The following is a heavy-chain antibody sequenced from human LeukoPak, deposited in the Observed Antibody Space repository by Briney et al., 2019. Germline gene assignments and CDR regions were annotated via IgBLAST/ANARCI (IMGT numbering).Heavy chain of an antibody. V-gene: IGHV3-33*06. CDR1: GFTFGTYG. D-gene: IGHD5-24*01. Sequence: GGSLRLSCAAAGFTFGTYGVHWVRQAPGKGLEWVAVIWYDGSNKYYGDSVKGRFTISRDNSKNTLYLQMNSLRAEDTAVYYCAKSRRWLQFSDYWGQGTLVTVSS. J-gene: IGHJ4*02. CDR3: AKSRRWLQFSDY. CDR2: IWYDGSNK.